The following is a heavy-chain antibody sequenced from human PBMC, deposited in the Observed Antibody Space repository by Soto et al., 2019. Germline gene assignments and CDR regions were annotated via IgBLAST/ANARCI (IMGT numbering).Heavy chain of an antibody. Sequence: QVQLVESGGGVVQPGKSLRLSCAAAGFTFSSYGMHWVRQAPGKGLEWLAMIYYDGNNKYYADSVKGRFTISRDNSRNTRYLQMNSLRAEDTGIYYCARVGGTVTSDFWGQGTLVNVSS. CDR1: GFTFSSYG. V-gene: IGHV3-33*08. CDR3: ARVGGTVTSDF. CDR2: IYYDGNNK. D-gene: IGHD4-17*01. J-gene: IGHJ4*02.